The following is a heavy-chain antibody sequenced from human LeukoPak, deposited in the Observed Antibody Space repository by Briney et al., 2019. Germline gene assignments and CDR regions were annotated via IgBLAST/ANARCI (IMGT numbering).Heavy chain of an antibody. D-gene: IGHD6-13*01. Sequence: PGGSLRLSCAASGFTFSSYAMSWVRQAPGKGLEWVSAISGSGGSTYYADSVKGRFTISRDNSKNTPYLQMNSLRAEDTAVYHCASYSSSWYMFFDYWGQGTLVTVSS. CDR2: ISGSGGST. J-gene: IGHJ4*02. CDR3: ASYSSSWYMFFDY. V-gene: IGHV3-23*01. CDR1: GFTFSSYA.